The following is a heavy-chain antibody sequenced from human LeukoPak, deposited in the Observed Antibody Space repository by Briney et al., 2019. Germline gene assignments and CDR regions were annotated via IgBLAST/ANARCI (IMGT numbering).Heavy chain of an antibody. CDR2: IYYSGSY. CDR3: ARDRAYSYGHTYYYYMDV. Sequence: SETLSLTCTVSGGSISSYYWSWIRQPPGKGPEWLGYIYYSGSYNYNPSPKNRVTISVDTSKNQLSLKLSSVTAADTAVYYCARDRAYSYGHTYYYYMDVWGKGTTVTVSS. V-gene: IGHV4-59*01. CDR1: GGSISSYY. J-gene: IGHJ6*03. D-gene: IGHD5-18*01.